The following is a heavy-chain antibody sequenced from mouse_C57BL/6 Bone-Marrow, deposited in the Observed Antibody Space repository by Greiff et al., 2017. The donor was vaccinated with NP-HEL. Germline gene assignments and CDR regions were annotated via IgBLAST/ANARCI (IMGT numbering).Heavy chain of an antibody. V-gene: IGHV5-4*03. D-gene: IGHD2-5*01. Sequence: EVKLMESGGGLVKPGGSLKLSCAASGFTFSSYAMSWVRQTPEKRLEWVATISDGGSYTYYPDNVKGRFTISRDNAKNNLYLQMSHLKSEDTAMYYCASSNWGYFDVWGTGTTVTVSS. CDR3: ASSNWGYFDV. CDR1: GFTFSSYA. CDR2: ISDGGSYT. J-gene: IGHJ1*03.